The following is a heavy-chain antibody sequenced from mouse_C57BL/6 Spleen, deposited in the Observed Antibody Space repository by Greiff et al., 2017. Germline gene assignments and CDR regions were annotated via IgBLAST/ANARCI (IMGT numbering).Heavy chain of an antibody. CDR3: ARGPHLDFDV. CDR1: GFSLTSYG. Sequence: VKLQQSGPGLVQPSQSLSITCTVSGFSLTSYGVHWVRQSPGKGLEWLGVIWSGGSTDYNAAFISRLSISKDNSKSQVFFRMNSLQADDTAIYYCARGPHLDFDVWGTGTTVTVSS. CDR2: IWSGGST. V-gene: IGHV2-2*01. J-gene: IGHJ1*03.